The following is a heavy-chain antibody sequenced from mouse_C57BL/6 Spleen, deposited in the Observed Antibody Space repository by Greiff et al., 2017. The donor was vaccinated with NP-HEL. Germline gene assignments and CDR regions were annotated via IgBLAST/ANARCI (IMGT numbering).Heavy chain of an antibody. Sequence: EVQLKESGPGMVKPSQSLSLTCTVTGYSITSGYDWHWIRHFPGNKLEWMGYISYSGSTNYNPSLKSRISITHDTSKNHFFLKLNSVTTEDTATYYCARADYYGSSYEDWYFDVWGTGTTVTVSS. CDR2: ISYSGST. CDR1: GYSITSGYD. V-gene: IGHV3-1*01. J-gene: IGHJ1*03. D-gene: IGHD1-1*01. CDR3: ARADYYGSSYEDWYFDV.